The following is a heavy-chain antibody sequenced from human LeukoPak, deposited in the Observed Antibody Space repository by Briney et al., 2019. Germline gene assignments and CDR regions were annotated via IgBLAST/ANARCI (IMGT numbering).Heavy chain of an antibody. CDR3: AKVLADCSSTRCYYYYMDV. J-gene: IGHJ6*03. CDR1: GFTFSSYA. CDR2: ISGSGGST. Sequence: PGGSLRLSCAASGFTFSSYAMSWVRQAPGKGLEWVSAISGSGGSTYYADSVKGRFTISRDNSKNTLYLQMNSLRAEDTAVYYCAKVLADCSSTRCYYYYMDVWGKGTTVTISS. V-gene: IGHV3-23*01. D-gene: IGHD2-2*01.